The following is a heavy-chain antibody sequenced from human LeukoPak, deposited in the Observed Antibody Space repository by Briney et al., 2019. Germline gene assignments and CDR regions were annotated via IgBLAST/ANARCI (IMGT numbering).Heavy chain of an antibody. Sequence: GGSLRLSCAASGFTFSSYSMNWVRQAPGKGLEWVSSISSSSSYIYYADSVKGRFTISRDNAKNSLYLQMNSLRAEDTAVYYCARTDYGDYAPPYDAFDIWGQGTMVTVSS. V-gene: IGHV3-21*01. CDR2: ISSSSSYI. CDR1: GFTFSSYS. CDR3: ARTDYGDYAPPYDAFDI. D-gene: IGHD4-17*01. J-gene: IGHJ3*02.